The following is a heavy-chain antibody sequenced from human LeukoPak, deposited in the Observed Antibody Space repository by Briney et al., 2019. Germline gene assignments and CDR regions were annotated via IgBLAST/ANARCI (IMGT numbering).Heavy chain of an antibody. V-gene: IGHV1-69*05. D-gene: IGHD5-24*01. J-gene: IGHJ4*02. CDR3: AREGGIPRRDGYNFDY. CDR1: GGTFGSYA. CDR2: IIPIFGTA. Sequence: SVKVSCKASGGTFGSYAISWVRQAPGQGLEWMGRIIPIFGTANYAQKFQGRVTITTDESTSTAYMELSSLRSEDTAVYYCAREGGIPRRDGYNFDYWGQGTLVTVSS.